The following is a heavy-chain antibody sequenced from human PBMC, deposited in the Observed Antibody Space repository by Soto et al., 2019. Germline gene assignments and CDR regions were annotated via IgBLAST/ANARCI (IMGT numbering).Heavy chain of an antibody. CDR2: SHHTGGS. V-gene: IGHV4-59*11. Sequence: QVQLQESGPRLVKPSETLSLTCTISGASISNHYCQWFRQPPGKGLEWLGYSHHTGGSIYNPSLRSPAPISLDTAKNQFFLKLTSVTVADTAVYYCATGGGWLTDYWGQGPLVTVSS. J-gene: IGHJ4*02. CDR1: GASISNHY. D-gene: IGHD6-19*01. CDR3: ATGGGWLTDY.